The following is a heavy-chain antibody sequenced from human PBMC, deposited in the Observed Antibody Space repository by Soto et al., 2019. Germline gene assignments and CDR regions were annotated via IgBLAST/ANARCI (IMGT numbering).Heavy chain of an antibody. CDR1: GFTFSSYE. Sequence: GGSLRLSCAASGFTFSSYEMNWVRQAPGKGLEWVSYISRSGTTKYYADSVKGRFTISRDNSKNTLYLQMNSLRAEDTAVYYCARAAFGILRYYFDFWGQGALVTVSS. D-gene: IGHD3-3*01. CDR2: ISRSGTTK. CDR3: ARAAFGILRYYFDF. J-gene: IGHJ4*02. V-gene: IGHV3-48*03.